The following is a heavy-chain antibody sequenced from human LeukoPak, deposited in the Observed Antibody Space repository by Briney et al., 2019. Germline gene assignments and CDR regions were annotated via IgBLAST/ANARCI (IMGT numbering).Heavy chain of an antibody. CDR3: ARMGGYSGYATH. CDR2: MHSSGSA. J-gene: IGHJ4*02. V-gene: IGHV4-59*08. CDR1: GGSISPYY. D-gene: IGHD5-12*01. Sequence: SETLSLTCTVSGGSISPYYWSWIRQPPGKGLEWIGYMHSSGSANNNPSLKSRVTISVDTSKNQFSLKLSSVTAADTAVYYCARMGGYSGYATHWGQGTLVTVSS.